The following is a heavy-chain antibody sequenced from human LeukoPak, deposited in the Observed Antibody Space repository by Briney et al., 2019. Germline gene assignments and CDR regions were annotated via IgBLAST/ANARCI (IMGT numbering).Heavy chain of an antibody. V-gene: IGHV3-23*01. J-gene: IGHJ4*02. CDR1: GFTFSSYA. D-gene: IGHD1-26*01. CDR3: AKDNDGELNTRTLDY. CDR2: ISGSGGST. Sequence: GGSLRLSCAASGFTFSSYAMSWVRQAPGKGLEWVSAISGSGGSTYYADSVKGRFTISRDNSKNTLYLQMNSLRAEDTAVYYCAKDNDGELNTRTLDYWGQGTLVTVSS.